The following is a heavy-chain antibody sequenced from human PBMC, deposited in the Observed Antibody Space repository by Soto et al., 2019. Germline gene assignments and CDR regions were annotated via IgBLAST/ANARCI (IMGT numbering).Heavy chain of an antibody. J-gene: IGHJ3*02. D-gene: IGHD6-19*01. CDR2: IWYDGSNK. CDR3: ARGDSSGWSYDSSLDAFDI. CDR1: GFTFSSYG. Sequence: QVQLVESGGGVVQPGRSLRLSCAASGFTFSSYGMHWVRQAPGKGLEWVAVIWYDGSNKYYADSVKGRFTISRDNSKNTLYLQMNSLRAEDTAVYYCARGDSSGWSYDSSLDAFDIWGQGTMVTVSS. V-gene: IGHV3-33*01.